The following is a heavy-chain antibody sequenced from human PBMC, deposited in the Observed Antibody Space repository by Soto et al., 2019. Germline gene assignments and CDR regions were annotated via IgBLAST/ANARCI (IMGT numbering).Heavy chain of an antibody. CDR3: SSGEYGGYAKPGGKFDF. Sequence: PSETLSLTCTVSGGSISSYYGSWIRQPPGKGLEWIGYIYYSGSTNYNPSLKSRVTISVDTSKNQFSLKLSSVTAADTAVYYCSSGEYGGYAKPGGKFDFGGQGTRVPVP. CDR1: GGSISSYY. J-gene: IGHJ4*02. V-gene: IGHV4-59*01. D-gene: IGHD5-12*01. CDR2: IYYSGST.